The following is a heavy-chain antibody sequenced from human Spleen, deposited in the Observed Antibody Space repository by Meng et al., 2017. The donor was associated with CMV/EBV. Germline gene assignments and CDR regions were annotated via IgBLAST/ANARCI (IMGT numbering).Heavy chain of an antibody. V-gene: IGHV3-30-3*01. D-gene: IGHD3-3*01. CDR2: ISYDGSNK. CDR3: ARVFFWSGYNYYYGMDV. Sequence: GESLKISCAASGFTFSSYAMHWVRQAPGKGLEWVAVISYDGSNKYYADSVKGRFTISRDNSKNTLYLQMNSLRAEDTAVYYCARVFFWSGYNYYYGMDVWGQGTTVTVSS. CDR1: GFTFSSYA. J-gene: IGHJ6*02.